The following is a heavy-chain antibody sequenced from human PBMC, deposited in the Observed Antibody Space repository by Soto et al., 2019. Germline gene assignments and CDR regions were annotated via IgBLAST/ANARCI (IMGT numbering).Heavy chain of an antibody. CDR3: ARGVWFGEFPYYYRMDV. Sequence: NPSETLSLTCAVSGGSIRSGGYSWSWIRQPPGKGVEWIGYIYHSGSTYHNPSIASRVTISVDRSKNHFYLKLSSVTAADTAVYYCARGVWFGEFPYYYRMDVWGQGITVTVPS. V-gene: IGHV4-30-2*01. J-gene: IGHJ6*02. CDR2: IYHSGST. CDR1: GGSIRSGGYS. D-gene: IGHD3-10*01.